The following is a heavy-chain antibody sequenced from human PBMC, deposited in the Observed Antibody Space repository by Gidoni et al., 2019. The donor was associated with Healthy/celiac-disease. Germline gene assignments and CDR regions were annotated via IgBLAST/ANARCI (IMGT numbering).Heavy chain of an antibody. Sequence: EVQLVESGGGLVQPGGSLRLSCAASGFTFSSYEMNWVRQAPGKGLEWVSYISSSGSTIYYADSVKGRFTISRDNAKNSLYLQMNSLRAEDTAVYYCARVRKPVGATAYYFDYWGQGTLVTVSS. D-gene: IGHD1-26*01. V-gene: IGHV3-48*03. CDR3: ARVRKPVGATAYYFDY. J-gene: IGHJ4*02. CDR1: GFTFSSYE. CDR2: ISSSGSTI.